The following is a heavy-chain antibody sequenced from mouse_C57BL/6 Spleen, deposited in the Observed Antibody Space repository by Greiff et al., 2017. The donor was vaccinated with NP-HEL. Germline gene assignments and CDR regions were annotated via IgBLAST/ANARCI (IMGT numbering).Heavy chain of an antibody. J-gene: IGHJ3*01. V-gene: IGHV1-81*01. CDR2: IYPRSGNT. CDR1: GYTFTSYG. Sequence: VQLQQSGAELARPGASVKLSCKASGYTFTSYGISWVKQRTGQGLEWIGEIYPRSGNTYYNEKFKGKATLTADKSSSKAYMELRSLTSEDSAVYFCAPTAQATPFAYWGQGTLVTVSA. CDR3: APTAQATPFAY. D-gene: IGHD3-2*02.